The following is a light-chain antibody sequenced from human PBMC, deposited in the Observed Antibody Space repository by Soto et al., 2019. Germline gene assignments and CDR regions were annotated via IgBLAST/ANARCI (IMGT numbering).Light chain of an antibody. CDR1: SGHSNYA. CDR3: QTWGSGIVV. V-gene: IGLV4-69*01. CDR2: LNSDGSH. Sequence: QPVLTQSPSASASLGASVKLTCTLSSGHSNYAIARHQQQSEKGPRYLMKLNSDGSHSKGDGIPDRFSGSSSGAARYLTISSLQSEDEADYYCQTWGSGIVVFGGGTKLTVL. J-gene: IGLJ2*01.